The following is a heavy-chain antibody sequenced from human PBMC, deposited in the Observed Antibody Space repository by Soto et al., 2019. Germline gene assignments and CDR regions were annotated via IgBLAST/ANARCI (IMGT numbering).Heavy chain of an antibody. CDR1: GYNFSIYW. J-gene: IGHJ4*02. D-gene: IGHD6-13*01. Sequence: GESLKISCKGSGYNFSIYWVGWVRRMPGKGLEWVGIIFPHDSDTRYSPSFQGQVTISADKSISTAYLQWNSLKASDTAMYYCARRVAATGTDYWGPGXLVTVSS. CDR2: IFPHDSDT. V-gene: IGHV5-51*01. CDR3: ARRVAATGTDY.